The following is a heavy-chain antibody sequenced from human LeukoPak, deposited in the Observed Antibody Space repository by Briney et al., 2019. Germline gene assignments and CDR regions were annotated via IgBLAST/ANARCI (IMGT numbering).Heavy chain of an antibody. Sequence: PGGSLRLSCAASGFTFSRYAMSWVRQAPGKGLEWVSSISSSSLYIYYADSVKGRFTISRDNAKNSLYLQMNSLRAEDTAVYYCARDPWGGSYLDYWGQGTLVTVSS. J-gene: IGHJ4*02. CDR1: GFTFSRYA. V-gene: IGHV3-21*01. CDR3: ARDPWGGSYLDY. CDR2: ISSSSLYI. D-gene: IGHD7-27*01.